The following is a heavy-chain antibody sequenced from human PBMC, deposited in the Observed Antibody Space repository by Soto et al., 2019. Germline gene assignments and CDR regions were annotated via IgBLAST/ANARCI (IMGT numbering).Heavy chain of an antibody. V-gene: IGHV4-31*03. CDR3: ATDYYDSSGYHDAFDI. CDR2: IYYSGST. Sequence: PSETLSLTYTVSGGSISSGGYYWSWIRQHPGKGLEWIGYIYYSGSTYYNPSLKSRVTISVDTSKNQFSLKLSSVTAADTAVYYCATDYYDSSGYHDAFDIWGQGTMVT. J-gene: IGHJ3*02. D-gene: IGHD3-22*01. CDR1: GGSISSGGYY.